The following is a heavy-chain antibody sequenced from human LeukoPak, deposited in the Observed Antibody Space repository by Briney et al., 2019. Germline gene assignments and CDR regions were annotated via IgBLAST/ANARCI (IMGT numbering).Heavy chain of an antibody. Sequence: GGSLRLSCAASGFAFRYTWMTWVRQAPGKGLEWVGRVKSNIDGGTTDYAAPVKGRFTISRDDSKNTLYLQMSSLKTEDTPVYYCTTATTRTTSWSWGQGTLVTVSS. V-gene: IGHV3-15*01. CDR1: GFAFRYTW. CDR2: VKSNIDGGTT. CDR3: TTATTRTTSWS. J-gene: IGHJ5*02. D-gene: IGHD1-1*01.